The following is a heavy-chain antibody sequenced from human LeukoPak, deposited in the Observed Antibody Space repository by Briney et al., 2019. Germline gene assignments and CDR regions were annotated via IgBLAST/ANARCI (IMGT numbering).Heavy chain of an antibody. J-gene: IGHJ4*02. V-gene: IGHV3-23*01. CDR3: AKVYCSSSGCYRIDY. Sequence: GGSLRLSCAASGFTFSTYAMNWVRQAPGKGLEWVSAISAGGGSTYYADSVKGRFTISRDNSKNTLYLQMNSLRAEDTALYFCAKVYCSSSGCYRIDYWGQGTLVTVSS. CDR2: ISAGGGST. D-gene: IGHD2-2*01. CDR1: GFTFSTYA.